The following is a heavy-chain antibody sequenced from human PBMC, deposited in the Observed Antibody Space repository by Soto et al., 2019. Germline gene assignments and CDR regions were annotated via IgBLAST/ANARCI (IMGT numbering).Heavy chain of an antibody. CDR1: GYTFTGYY. D-gene: IGHD1-7*01. V-gene: IGHV1-2*04. Sequence: ASVKVSCKASGYTFTGYYMHWVRQAPGQGLEWMGWINPNSGGTNYAQKFQGWVTMTRDTSISTAYMELSRVRSDDTGVYYCARGPITGTAAFDIWGQGTMVTVSS. J-gene: IGHJ3*02. CDR2: INPNSGGT. CDR3: ARGPITGTAAFDI.